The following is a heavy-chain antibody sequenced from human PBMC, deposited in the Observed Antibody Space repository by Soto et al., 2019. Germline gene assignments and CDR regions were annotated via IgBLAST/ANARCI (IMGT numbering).Heavy chain of an antibody. CDR1: GGSISSYY. Sequence: KPSETLSLTCTVSGGSISSYYWSWIRQPAGKGLEWIGRIYTSGSTNYNPSLKSRVTMSVDTSKNQFSLKLSSVTAADTAVYYCARESSMVRGVIHFDYWGQGTLVTVSS. CDR2: IYTSGST. V-gene: IGHV4-4*07. CDR3: ARESSMVRGVIHFDY. J-gene: IGHJ4*02. D-gene: IGHD3-10*01.